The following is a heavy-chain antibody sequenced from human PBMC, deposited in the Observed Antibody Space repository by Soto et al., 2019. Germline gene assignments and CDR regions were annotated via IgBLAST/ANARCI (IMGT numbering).Heavy chain of an antibody. J-gene: IGHJ6*02. CDR3: AREIAMVSGYEDYYYGMDV. CDR1: GFTFSSYE. Sequence: EVQLVESGGGLVQPGGSLRLSCAASGFTFSSYEMNWVRQAPGKGLEWVSYISSSGSTIYYADSVKGRFTISRDNAKNSLYLQMNSLRAEDTAVYYCAREIAMVSGYEDYYYGMDVWGQGTTVTVSS. D-gene: IGHD5-12*01. V-gene: IGHV3-48*03. CDR2: ISSSGSTI.